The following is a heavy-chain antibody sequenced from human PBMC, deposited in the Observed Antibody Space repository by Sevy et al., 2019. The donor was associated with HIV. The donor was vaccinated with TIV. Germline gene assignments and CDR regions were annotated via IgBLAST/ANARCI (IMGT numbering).Heavy chain of an antibody. V-gene: IGHV3-13*01. J-gene: IGHJ6*02. Sequence: GGSLRLSCAASGFTFSSYDMHWVRQATGKGLEWVSAIGTAGDTYYPGSVKGRFTISRENAKNSLYLQMNSLRAGDTAVYYCARASRTDHRYSSSNLGTYYGMDVWGQGTTVTVSS. CDR1: GFTFSSYD. D-gene: IGHD6-13*01. CDR2: IGTAGDT. CDR3: ARASRTDHRYSSSNLGTYYGMDV.